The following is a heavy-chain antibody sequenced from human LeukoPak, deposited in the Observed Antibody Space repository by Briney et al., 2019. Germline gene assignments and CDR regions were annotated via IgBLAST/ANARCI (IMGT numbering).Heavy chain of an antibody. CDR1: GFTFSSYG. V-gene: IGHV3-30*02. Sequence: SGGSLRLSCAASGFTFSSYGMHWVRQAPGKGLEWVAFIRYDGGNKYYADSVKGRFTISRDNSKNTLYLQMNSLRAEDTAVYYCAKGIDIVVVPAAILDYWGQGTLVTVSS. J-gene: IGHJ4*02. CDR3: AKGIDIVVVPAAILDY. CDR2: IRYDGGNK. D-gene: IGHD2-2*01.